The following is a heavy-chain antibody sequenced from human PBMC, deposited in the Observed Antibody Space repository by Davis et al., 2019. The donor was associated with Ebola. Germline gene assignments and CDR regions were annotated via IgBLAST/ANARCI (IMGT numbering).Heavy chain of an antibody. CDR3: ARDHLEGSLDY. D-gene: IGHD1-26*01. CDR2: IKPDGSDK. J-gene: IGHJ4*02. CDR1: GFSFSSYW. Sequence: PGGSLRLSCAASGFSFSSYWMSWVRQAPGKGLEWVANIKPDGSDKYYADSVKGRFTISRDNAKNSLHLQMNSLRAEDTAVYYCARDHLEGSLDYWGQGTLVTVSS. V-gene: IGHV3-7*01.